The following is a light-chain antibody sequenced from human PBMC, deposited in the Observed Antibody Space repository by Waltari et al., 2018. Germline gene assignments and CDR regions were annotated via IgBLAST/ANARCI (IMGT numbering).Light chain of an antibody. CDR1: SSTIGAGYD. CDR3: QSYDSSLSGVV. V-gene: IGLV1-40*01. CDR2: GNS. J-gene: IGLJ2*01. Sequence: QSVLTQPPSVSGAPGQRVTISCTGSSSTIGAGYDVHWYHPLPGTAPKLLIYGNSKRPDGVPDRFSGSKSGTAASLAISGLQAEDEADYYCQSYDSSLSGVVFGGGTKLTVL.